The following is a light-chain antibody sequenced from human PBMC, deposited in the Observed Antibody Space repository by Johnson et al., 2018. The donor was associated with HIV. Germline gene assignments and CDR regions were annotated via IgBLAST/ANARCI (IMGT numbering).Light chain of an antibody. Sequence: QSVLTQPPSVSAAPGQKVTFSCSGSSSNIGENSVSWYQHLPGTAPKLLIYENNKRPSGIPDRFSGSKPATPATLPITALPTGDEADYYCGTWDTSLSVYVFGTGTKVTVL. CDR3: GTWDTSLSVYV. CDR2: ENN. J-gene: IGLJ1*01. CDR1: SSNIGENS. V-gene: IGLV1-51*02.